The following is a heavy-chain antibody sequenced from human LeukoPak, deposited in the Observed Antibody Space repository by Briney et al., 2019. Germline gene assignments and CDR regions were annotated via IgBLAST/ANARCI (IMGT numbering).Heavy chain of an antibody. Sequence: GGSLRLSCAASGFTFSSYAMSWVRQAPGKGLEWVSVLSGSGGSTYYADSVKGRFTISRDNSKNTLYLQMNSLRAEDTAVYYCAKDRETYGSGSYYLPDYWGQGTLVTVSS. CDR3: AKDRETYGSGSYYLPDY. D-gene: IGHD3-10*01. J-gene: IGHJ4*02. CDR2: LSGSGGST. V-gene: IGHV3-23*01. CDR1: GFTFSSYA.